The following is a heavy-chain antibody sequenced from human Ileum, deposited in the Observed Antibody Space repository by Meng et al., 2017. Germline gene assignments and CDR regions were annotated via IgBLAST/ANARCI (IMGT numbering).Heavy chain of an antibody. Sequence: QPQLQESGPGLVKPSEALSLTWSVSGVSISTSGYYWGWIRQPPGKGLEWIGSIGHSGSTYYTPSLKSRVTVSIDTSKSQFSLKLTSVTAADTAVYYCVRSSGWVRTGFDPWGQGTLVTVSS. V-gene: IGHV4-39*01. J-gene: IGHJ5*02. CDR3: VRSSGWVRTGFDP. CDR2: IGHSGST. D-gene: IGHD6-19*01. CDR1: GVSISTSGYY.